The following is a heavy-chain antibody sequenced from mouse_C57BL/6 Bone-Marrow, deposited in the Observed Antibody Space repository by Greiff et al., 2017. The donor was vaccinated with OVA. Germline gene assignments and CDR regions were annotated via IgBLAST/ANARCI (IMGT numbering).Heavy chain of an antibody. J-gene: IGHJ1*03. CDR1: GYTFTDYE. D-gene: IGHD4-1*01. V-gene: IGHV1-15*01. Sequence: QVQLQQSGAELVRPGASVTLSCKASGYTFTDYEMHWVKQTPVHGLEWIGAIDPETGGTAYNQKFKGKAILTADKSSSTAYMELRSLTSEDSAVYYCTREGGLGRHWYFDVWGTGTTVTVSS. CDR2: IDPETGGT. CDR3: TREGGLGRHWYFDV.